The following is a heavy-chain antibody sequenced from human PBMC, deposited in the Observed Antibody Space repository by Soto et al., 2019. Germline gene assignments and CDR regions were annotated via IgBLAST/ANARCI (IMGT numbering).Heavy chain of an antibody. CDR2: ISNSGGNT. D-gene: IGHD7-27*01. V-gene: IGHV3-23*01. CDR1: GFTFSSYA. Sequence: EVQLLQSGGGLVQPGGSLRLSCAASGFTFSSYAISWVRQAPGKGLEWVSAISNSGGNTYYADSVMGRFTISRDNSKNTLFLQMNSLTAEDTAISYCAKEWGRPLDYWGQGTLVTVSS. CDR3: AKEWGRPLDY. J-gene: IGHJ4*02.